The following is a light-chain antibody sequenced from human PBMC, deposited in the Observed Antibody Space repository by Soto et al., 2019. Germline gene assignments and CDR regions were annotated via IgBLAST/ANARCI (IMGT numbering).Light chain of an antibody. CDR2: DAS. Sequence: EIVLTQSPATLSLSPGERATLSCRASQSVRSFLAWYQQKPGQAPRLLIYDASNRATGIPARFSGSGSGTDFTLTISSLEPEDFAAYYCQQRSSWPPTFGQGTKVDIK. CDR1: QSVRSF. V-gene: IGKV3-11*01. J-gene: IGKJ1*01. CDR3: QQRSSWPPT.